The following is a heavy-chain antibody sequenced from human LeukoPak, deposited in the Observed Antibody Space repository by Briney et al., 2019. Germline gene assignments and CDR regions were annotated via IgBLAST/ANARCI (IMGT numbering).Heavy chain of an antibody. J-gene: IGHJ2*01. Sequence: GGSLRLSCAASGFTFSSYSMNWVRQAPGKGLEWVSSISRGSGSIYYADSLKGRVTISRDNAKNSLSLQMNSLRVEDTAVYYYARAPPYCGGDCSDWYFDLWGRGTLVTVSS. D-gene: IGHD2-21*02. V-gene: IGHV3-21*01. CDR3: ARAPPYCGGDCSDWYFDL. CDR1: GFTFSSYS. CDR2: ISRGSGSI.